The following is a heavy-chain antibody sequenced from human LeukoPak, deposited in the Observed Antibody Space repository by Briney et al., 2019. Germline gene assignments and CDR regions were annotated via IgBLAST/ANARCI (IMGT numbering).Heavy chain of an antibody. D-gene: IGHD2-15*01. CDR1: GGSFSGYY. CDR3: TSSFLGYCSGGSCYPNY. J-gene: IGHJ4*02. V-gene: IGHV4-34*01. CDR2: INHSGST. Sequence: KPSETLSLTCAVYGGSFSGYYWSWIRQPPGKGLEWIGEINHSGSTNYNPPLKSRVTISADTSKNQFSLKVRSVTAADTAVYYCTSSFLGYCSGGSCYPNYWGQGTLVTVSS.